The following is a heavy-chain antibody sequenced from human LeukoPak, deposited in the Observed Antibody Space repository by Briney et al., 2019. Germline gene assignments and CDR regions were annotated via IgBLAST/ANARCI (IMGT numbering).Heavy chain of an antibody. CDR2: INSISDYI. Sequence: PGGSLRLSCEASGFTFNTYTMNWVRQAPGKGLEWVSSINSISDYIYYADSVKGRFTISRDNAKNSLSLQMNNLRADDAAVYYCARVGYCSGDNCFFYYYGMDVWGQGTTVTVSS. D-gene: IGHD2-15*01. V-gene: IGHV3-21*06. CDR3: ARVGYCSGDNCFFYYYGMDV. J-gene: IGHJ6*02. CDR1: GFTFNTYT.